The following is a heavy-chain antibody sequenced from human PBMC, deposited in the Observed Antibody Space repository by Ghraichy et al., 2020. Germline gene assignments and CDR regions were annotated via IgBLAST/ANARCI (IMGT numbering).Heavy chain of an antibody. J-gene: IGHJ4*02. D-gene: IGHD2-2*01. CDR3: ARGLVLVPFASLTFDY. Sequence: SQTLSLTCTVSGGSISSGNYYWSWIRQSAGKGLEWIGRIDVSGITNYNPSLKSRVIISKDTSKNHFSLTLTSVTAADTAVYYCARGLVLVPFASLTFDYWGQGTLVTVSS. V-gene: IGHV4-61*02. CDR1: GGSISSGNYY. CDR2: IDVSGIT.